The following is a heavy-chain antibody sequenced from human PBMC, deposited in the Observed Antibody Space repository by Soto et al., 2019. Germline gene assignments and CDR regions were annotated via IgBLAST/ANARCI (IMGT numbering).Heavy chain of an antibody. V-gene: IGHV3-72*01. CDR1: GFTFSDHH. CDR3: TSPASTVSNR. CDR2: IRNKANTYTT. J-gene: IGHJ5*02. D-gene: IGHD4-17*01. Sequence: EVQLVESGGGLVQPGGSLRLSCAASGFTFSDHHMDWVRQAPGKGLEWVGQIRNKANTYTTKYAASVKGRFTISRDDSKNSVYLQMSSMKTADTAVYYCTSPASTVSNRWGQGTLVTVSS.